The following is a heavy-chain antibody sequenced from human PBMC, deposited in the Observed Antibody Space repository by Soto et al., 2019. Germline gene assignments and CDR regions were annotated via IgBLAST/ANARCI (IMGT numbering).Heavy chain of an antibody. Sequence: SETLSLTWAISGGSISSGGYSWSWIRQPPGKGLEWIGYIYHSWSTYYNPSLKSRVTISVDRSKNQFSLKLSSVTAADTAVYYCARARSLPGYYGMDVWGQGTTITVSS. D-gene: IGHD3-16*01. CDR3: ARARSLPGYYGMDV. V-gene: IGHV4-30-2*01. CDR2: IYHSWST. J-gene: IGHJ6*02. CDR1: GGSISSGGYS.